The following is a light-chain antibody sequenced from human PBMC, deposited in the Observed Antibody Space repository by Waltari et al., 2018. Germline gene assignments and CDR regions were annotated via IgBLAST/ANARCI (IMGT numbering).Light chain of an antibody. V-gene: IGLV1-40*01. CDR3: QSFDSSLSASV. J-gene: IGLJ3*02. Sequence: QSVLTQPPSMSGAPGQKVTIPCTGGSSNFGAGYDVHWYQQVPGAAPKLLIFGNTNRASGVPGRFSGSKSGTSASLAIAGLQSEDEAVYYCQSFDSSLSASVFGGGTKLTVL. CDR1: SSNFGAGYD. CDR2: GNT.